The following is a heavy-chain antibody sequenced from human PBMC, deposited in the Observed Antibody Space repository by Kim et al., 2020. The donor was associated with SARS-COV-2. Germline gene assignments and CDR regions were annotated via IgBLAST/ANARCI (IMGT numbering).Heavy chain of an antibody. J-gene: IGHJ4*02. V-gene: IGHV3-30*18. CDR1: GFTFSSYG. D-gene: IGHD4-4*01. Sequence: GGSLRLSCAASGFTFSSYGMHWVRQAPGKGLEWVAVISYDGSNKYYADSVKGRFTISRDNSKNTLYLQMNSLRAEDTAVYYCAKVRVGYSKAFWEYYFDYWGQGTLVTVSS. CDR3: AKVRVGYSKAFWEYYFDY. CDR2: ISYDGSNK.